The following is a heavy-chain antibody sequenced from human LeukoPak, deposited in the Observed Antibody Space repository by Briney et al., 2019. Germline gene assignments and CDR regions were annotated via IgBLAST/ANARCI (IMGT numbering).Heavy chain of an antibody. CDR2: ISAYNANT. D-gene: IGHD3-3*01. Sequence: ASVKISCKASGYTFTSYGISWVRQAPGQGLEWMGWISAYNANTNNAQKLQGRVTMTTDTSTSTDYLALRSLRSDDTAVYYCARDTDFWSGLDYWGQGTLVTVSS. CDR1: GYTFTSYG. V-gene: IGHV1-18*01. J-gene: IGHJ4*02. CDR3: ARDTDFWSGLDY.